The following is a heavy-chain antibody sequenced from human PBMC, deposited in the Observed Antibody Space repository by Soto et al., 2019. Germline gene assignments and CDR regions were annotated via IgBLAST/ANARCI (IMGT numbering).Heavy chain of an antibody. CDR2: ISGSGGST. CDR3: AKDLITFGGVILDY. J-gene: IGHJ4*02. V-gene: IGHV3-23*01. CDR1: GFTFYSYA. Sequence: GGSLRLSCAAPGFTFYSYAMSWVSQAPGKGLEWVSAISGSGGSTYYADSVKGRFTISRDNSKNTLYLQMNSLRAEDTAVYYCAKDLITFGGVILDYWGQGTLVTVSS. D-gene: IGHD3-16*02.